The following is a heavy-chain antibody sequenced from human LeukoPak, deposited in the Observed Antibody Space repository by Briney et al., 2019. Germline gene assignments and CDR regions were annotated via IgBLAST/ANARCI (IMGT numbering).Heavy chain of an antibody. D-gene: IGHD6-6*01. CDR1: GFTFDDYA. CDR3: ARDPSYSSSSPYFDY. CDR2: ISWNSGNI. J-gene: IGHJ4*02. V-gene: IGHV3-9*01. Sequence: PGRSLRLACAASGFTFDDYAMHWVRQVPGKGLEWVSGISWNSGNIEYADSVKGRFTISRDNAKKSLFLQMNSLRAEDTALYYCARDPSYSSSSPYFDYWGQGVLVTVFS.